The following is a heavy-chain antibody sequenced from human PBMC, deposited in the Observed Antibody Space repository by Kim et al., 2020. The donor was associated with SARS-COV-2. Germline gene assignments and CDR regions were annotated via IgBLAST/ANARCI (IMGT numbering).Heavy chain of an antibody. V-gene: IGHV4-59*08. Sequence: SETLSLTCTVSGGSISSYYWSWIRQPPGKGLEWSGYIYYSGSTNYNPSLKSRVTISVDTSKNQFSLKLSSVTAADMAVYYCARHGRGILLWFGDPDYWGQGTLVTVSS. CDR1: GGSISSYY. CDR3: ARHGRGILLWFGDPDY. D-gene: IGHD3-10*01. J-gene: IGHJ4*02. CDR2: IYYSGST.